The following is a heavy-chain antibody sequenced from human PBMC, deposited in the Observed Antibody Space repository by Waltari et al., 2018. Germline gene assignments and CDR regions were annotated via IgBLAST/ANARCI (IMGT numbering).Heavy chain of an antibody. CDR3: ATATQTGRLENTDY. D-gene: IGHD1-1*01. V-gene: IGHV3-15*01. J-gene: IGHJ4*02. Sequence: EVQLVESGGGLVKPGWSLRLSCAASGFNFNTAWMPWVRRAPGRGLEWVGRIKTRAEGVTVDYAAPLKGRFAVSRDDSKNTVYLEMSGLRTEDSGMYYCATATQTGRLENTDYWGQGTLVTVS. CDR1: GFNFNTAW. CDR2: IKTRAEGVTV.